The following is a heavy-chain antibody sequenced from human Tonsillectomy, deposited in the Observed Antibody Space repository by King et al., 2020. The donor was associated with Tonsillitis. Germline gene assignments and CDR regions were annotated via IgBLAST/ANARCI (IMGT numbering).Heavy chain of an antibody. Sequence: QLVQSGAEVKKPGASVKVSCKASGYTFTSYQIHWVRQAPGQGLEWMGIINPSGGSTSYAQKFQGRITMTRDTSTSTVYMELSSLRSEDTAVYYCAREGGNWVVVPPAYYYYYGMDVWGQGTTVTVSS. CDR2: INPSGGST. CDR1: GYTFTSYQ. CDR3: AREGGNWVVVPPAYYYYYGMDV. J-gene: IGHJ6*02. V-gene: IGHV1-46*03. D-gene: IGHD2-2*01.